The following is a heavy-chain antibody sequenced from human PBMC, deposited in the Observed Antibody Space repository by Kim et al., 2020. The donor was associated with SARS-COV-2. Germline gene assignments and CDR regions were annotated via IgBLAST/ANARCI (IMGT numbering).Heavy chain of an antibody. Sequence: YYADSVKGRFTISRDNAKNSLYLQMNSLRAEDTAIYYCARNSGSYYDFDYWGQGTLVTVSS. J-gene: IGHJ4*02. CDR3: ARNSGSYYDFDY. V-gene: IGHV3-48*03. D-gene: IGHD1-26*01.